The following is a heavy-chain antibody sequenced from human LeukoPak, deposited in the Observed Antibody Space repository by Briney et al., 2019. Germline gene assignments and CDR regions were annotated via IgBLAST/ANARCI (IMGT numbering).Heavy chain of an antibody. D-gene: IGHD6-19*01. Sequence: GSLRLSCAASGFTFSSFSMNWVRQAPGKGLVWVSYISSSSSTISYTDSVKGRFTISRDNAKNSLYLQMHSLRAEDTAVYYCARDQWWQLIAVAITSYFDCWGQGTLVTVSS. J-gene: IGHJ4*02. CDR3: ARDQWWQLIAVAITSYFDC. CDR2: ISSSSSTI. V-gene: IGHV3-48*04. CDR1: GFTFSSFS.